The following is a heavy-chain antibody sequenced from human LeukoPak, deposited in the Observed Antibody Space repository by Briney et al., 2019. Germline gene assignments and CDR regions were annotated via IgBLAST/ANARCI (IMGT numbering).Heavy chain of an antibody. V-gene: IGHV4-59*01. Sequence: SETLSLTCTVSGGSISSYYWSWIRQPPGKGLEWIGYIYYSGSTNYNPSLKGRVTISVDTSKNQFSLKLSSVTAADTAVYYCAREPTSYSGWYAGFDYWGQGTLVTVSS. CDR1: GGSISSYY. CDR3: AREPTSYSGWYAGFDY. D-gene: IGHD6-19*01. CDR2: IYYSGST. J-gene: IGHJ4*02.